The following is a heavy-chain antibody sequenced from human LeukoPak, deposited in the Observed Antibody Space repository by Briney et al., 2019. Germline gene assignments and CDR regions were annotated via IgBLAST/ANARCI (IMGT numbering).Heavy chain of an antibody. D-gene: IGHD2-15*01. CDR1: GYTFTSYG. V-gene: IGHV1-18*01. J-gene: IGHJ4*02. CDR3: ATEMVGSFDY. CDR2: ISAYNGNT. Sequence: ASVKVSCKASGYTFTSYGISWVRQAPGQGLEWMGWISAYNGNTNYAQKFQGRVTMTRDTSISTAYMELSRLRSDDTAVYYCATEMVGSFDYWGQGTLVTVSS.